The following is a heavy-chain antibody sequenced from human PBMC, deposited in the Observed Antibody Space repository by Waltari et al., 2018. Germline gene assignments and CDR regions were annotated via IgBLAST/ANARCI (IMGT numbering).Heavy chain of an antibody. CDR1: GFTFSSYA. J-gene: IGHJ6*02. Sequence: QVQLVESGGGVVQPGRSLRLSCAASGFTFSSYAMHWVRQAPGQGLEWVAVISYDGSNKYYADSVKGRFTISRDNSKNTLYLQMNSLRAEDTAVYYCARDQGLLTVYYYYYGMDVWGQGTTVTVSS. D-gene: IGHD2-15*01. CDR3: ARDQGLLTVYYYYYGMDV. V-gene: IGHV3-30*01. CDR2: ISYDGSNK.